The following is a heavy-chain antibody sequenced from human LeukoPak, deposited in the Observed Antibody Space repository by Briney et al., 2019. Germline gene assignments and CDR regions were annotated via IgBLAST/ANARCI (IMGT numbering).Heavy chain of an antibody. D-gene: IGHD3-10*01. CDR2: IYYSGNT. Sequence: SETLSLTCTVSGGSINNYYWGWVRQPPGQRLEYIGWIYYSGNTNYNPSLKSRVTISLDTSKNQFSLTLTSITAADTAVYYCAGHYDSGTYPLDYWGPGTLVTVSS. CDR3: AGHYDSGTYPLDY. J-gene: IGHJ4*02. CDR1: GGSINNYY. V-gene: IGHV4-59*01.